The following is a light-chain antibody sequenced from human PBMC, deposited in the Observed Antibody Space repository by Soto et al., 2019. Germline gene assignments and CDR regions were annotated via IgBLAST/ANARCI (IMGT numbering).Light chain of an antibody. Sequence: EFVLTQSPGTLSLSPGERATLSCRASQTVRNNYLAWYQQKPGQAPRLLIYDASSRATGIPDRFSGSGSGTDFTLTISSLEPEDFAVYYCQQRSNPITFGQGTRLEIK. CDR2: DAS. J-gene: IGKJ5*01. CDR1: QTVRNNY. CDR3: QQRSNPIT. V-gene: IGKV3D-20*02.